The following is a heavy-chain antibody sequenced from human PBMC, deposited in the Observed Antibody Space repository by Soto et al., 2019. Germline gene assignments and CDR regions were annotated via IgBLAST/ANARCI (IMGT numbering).Heavy chain of an antibody. CDR3: AKASSAWYGSKNYYFDS. CDR2: ISATGGTT. D-gene: IGHD6-19*01. Sequence: EVHLSEPGGGVVQPGGSLRLSCVVSGFTFSDYAMDWVRQAPGKGLEWVSEISATGGTTNYADSVKGRYTISRDNSNNTLYHQLTNLRAEDTAMFYCAKASSAWYGSKNYYFDSWGQGALVTVSS. J-gene: IGHJ4*02. CDR1: GFTFSDYA. V-gene: IGHV3-23*01.